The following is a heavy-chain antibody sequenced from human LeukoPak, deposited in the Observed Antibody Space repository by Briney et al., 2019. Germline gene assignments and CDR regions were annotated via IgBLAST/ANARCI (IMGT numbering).Heavy chain of an antibody. D-gene: IGHD1-14*01. J-gene: IGHJ4*02. CDR3: ARLFAGTFDY. CDR2: INHSGST. Sequence: PSETLSLTCAVYGGSFSGYYWSWIRQPPGKGLEWIGEINHSGSTDHNPSLKSRVTISVDTSKNQCSLKLSSVTAADTAVYYCARLFAGTFDYWGQGTLVTVSS. V-gene: IGHV4-34*01. CDR1: GGSFSGYY.